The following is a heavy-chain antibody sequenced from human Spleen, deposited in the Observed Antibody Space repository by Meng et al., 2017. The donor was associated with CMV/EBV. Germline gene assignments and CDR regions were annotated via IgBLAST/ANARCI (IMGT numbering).Heavy chain of an antibody. V-gene: IGHV6-1*01. D-gene: IGHD2-2*02. CDR2: TYYRSKWYN. CDR3: ARDQCSSTSCYSNY. J-gene: IGHJ4*02. CDR1: GDSVSSNSAA. Sequence: SETLSLTCAISGDSVSSNSAAWNWIRQSPSRGLEWLGKTYYRSKWYNDYAVSVKSRISINPDTSKNQFSLQLNSVTPEDTAVYYCARDQCSSTSCYSNYWGQGTLVTVSS.